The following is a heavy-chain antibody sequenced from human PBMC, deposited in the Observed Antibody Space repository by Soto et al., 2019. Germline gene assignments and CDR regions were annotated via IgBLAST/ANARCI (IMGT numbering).Heavy chain of an antibody. CDR2: INPNSGGT. J-gene: IGHJ3*02. CDR1: GYTFTGYY. D-gene: IGHD2-15*01. CDR3: ARAVRLGYCSGGSCHDAFDI. V-gene: IGHV1-2*04. Sequence: QVQLVQSGAEVKKPGASVKVSCKASGYTFTGYYMYWVRQAPGQGLEWMGWINPNSGGTNYAQKFQGWVTMTRDTSISTAYMELSRLRSDDTAVYYCARAVRLGYCSGGSCHDAFDIWGQGTMVTVSS.